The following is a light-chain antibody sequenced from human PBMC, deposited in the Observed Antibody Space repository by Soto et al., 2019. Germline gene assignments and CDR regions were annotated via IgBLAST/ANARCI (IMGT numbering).Light chain of an antibody. J-gene: IGKJ2*01. Sequence: DIQMTQSPSFVSASVGDRVTITCRASQDISTWLAWYQQNPGRAPNLLIYTASSLQSGVPSRFSGSGSGTDFTLTISSLQPEDFATYYCQQANSFPYTFGQGTKLEIK. V-gene: IGKV1-12*01. CDR3: QQANSFPYT. CDR2: TAS. CDR1: QDISTW.